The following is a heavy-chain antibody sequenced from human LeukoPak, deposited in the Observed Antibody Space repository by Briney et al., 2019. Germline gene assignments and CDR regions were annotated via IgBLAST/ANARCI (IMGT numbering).Heavy chain of an antibody. Sequence: GRSLRLSCAASGFTFSSYAMHWVRQAPGKGLEWVAVISYDGSNKYYADSVKGRFTISIDNSKNTLYLQMNSLRAEDTAVYYCAKGASYYGSGSPFDYWGQGTLVTVPS. CDR3: AKGASYYGSGSPFDY. J-gene: IGHJ4*02. CDR1: GFTFSSYA. D-gene: IGHD3-10*01. CDR2: ISYDGSNK. V-gene: IGHV3-30-3*01.